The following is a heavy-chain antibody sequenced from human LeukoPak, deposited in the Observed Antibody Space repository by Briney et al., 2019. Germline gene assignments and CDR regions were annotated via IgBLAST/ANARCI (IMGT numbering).Heavy chain of an antibody. Sequence: GGSLRLSCAASGFTFSSYEMNWVRQAPGKGLEWVSYISSSGSTIYYADSVKGRFTISRDNAKNSLYLQMNSLRAEDTAVYYCARDRGIAVAFDYWGQGTLVTVSS. D-gene: IGHD6-19*01. CDR3: ARDRGIAVAFDY. CDR2: ISSSGSTI. V-gene: IGHV3-48*03. J-gene: IGHJ4*02. CDR1: GFTFSSYE.